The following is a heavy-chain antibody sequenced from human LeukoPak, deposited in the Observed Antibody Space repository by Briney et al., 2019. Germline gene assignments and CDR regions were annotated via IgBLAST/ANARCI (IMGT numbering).Heavy chain of an antibody. CDR3: ARGGSYYYDSSGH. J-gene: IGHJ4*02. Sequence: PSETLSLTCAASGVSVSSGSYYWSWIRQPPGKGLEWIGYIYYSGSTNYNPSLKSRVTISVDTSKNQFSLKLSSVTAADTAVYYCARGGSYYYDSSGHWGQGTLVTVSS. CDR2: IYYSGST. V-gene: IGHV4-61*01. D-gene: IGHD3-22*01. CDR1: GVSVSSGSYY.